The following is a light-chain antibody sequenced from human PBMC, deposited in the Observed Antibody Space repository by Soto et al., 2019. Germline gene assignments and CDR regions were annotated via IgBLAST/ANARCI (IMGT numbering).Light chain of an antibody. CDR3: SSYAGSNYPYV. CDR1: SGDVGAYDY. J-gene: IGLJ1*01. CDR2: EVT. Sequence: QSALTQPPSASGSPGQSVTISCTGTSGDVGAYDYVSWYQQHPGKAPKLLIYEVTKRPLGVPDRFSGSKSGNAASLTVSGLQAEDEADYYCSSYAGSNYPYVFGTGTKVP. V-gene: IGLV2-8*01.